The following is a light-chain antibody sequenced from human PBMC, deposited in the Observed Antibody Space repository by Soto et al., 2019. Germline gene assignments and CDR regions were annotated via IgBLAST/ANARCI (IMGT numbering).Light chain of an antibody. CDR1: QSISTW. CDR3: QQYNSYTIT. CDR2: DAS. Sequence: IQMPQSPSTLSASVGDRVTITCRASQSISTWLAWYQQKPGKAPKILIYDASTLESGVPSRFSGSGSGTEFTLTISSLQPDDFATYYCQQYNSYTITFGQGTRLEIK. V-gene: IGKV1-5*01. J-gene: IGKJ5*01.